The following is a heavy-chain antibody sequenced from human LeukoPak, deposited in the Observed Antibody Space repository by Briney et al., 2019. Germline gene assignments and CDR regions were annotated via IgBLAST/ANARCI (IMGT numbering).Heavy chain of an antibody. CDR2: IRYNGNNQ. Sequence: GSLRLSCAASGFTFNNYGMHWVRQAPGKGLEWVAFIRYNGNNQYYADSVKGRFTISRDNSKNTLYLQMNSLKGDDTAVYYCAKDSAFYYIDVWGKGTTVVISS. CDR3: AKDSAFYYIDV. D-gene: IGHD3-10*01. V-gene: IGHV3-30*02. CDR1: GFTFNNYG. J-gene: IGHJ6*03.